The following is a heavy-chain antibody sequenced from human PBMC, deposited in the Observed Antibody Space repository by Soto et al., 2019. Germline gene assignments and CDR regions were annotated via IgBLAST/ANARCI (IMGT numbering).Heavy chain of an antibody. CDR1: GYTFTSYD. CDR3: AINSGYSYGYYYYYYGMDV. CDR2: MNPNSGNT. D-gene: IGHD5-18*01. J-gene: IGHJ6*02. V-gene: IGHV1-8*01. Sequence: ASVKVSCKASGYTFTSYDINWVRQATGQGLEWMGWMNPNSGNTGYAQKFQGRVTMTRNTSISTAYMELSSLRSEDTAVYYCAINSGYSYGYYYYYYGMDVWGQGTTVTVS.